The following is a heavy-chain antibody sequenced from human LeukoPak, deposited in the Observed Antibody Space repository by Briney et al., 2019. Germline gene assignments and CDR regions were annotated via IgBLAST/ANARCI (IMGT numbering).Heavy chain of an antibody. CDR3: ARAYYYDSRGAFDI. D-gene: IGHD3-22*01. CDR2: IYSGGSI. V-gene: IGHV3-66*02. Sequence: GGSLRLSCAASGFTVSSNYMSWVRQAPGKGLERVSSIYSGGSIYYADSVKGRFTISRDISKNMLYLQMNSLRAEDTAVYYCARAYYYDSRGAFDIWGQGTMVTVSS. CDR1: GFTVSSNY. J-gene: IGHJ3*02.